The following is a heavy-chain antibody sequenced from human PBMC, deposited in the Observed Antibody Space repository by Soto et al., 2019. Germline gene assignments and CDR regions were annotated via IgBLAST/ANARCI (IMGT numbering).Heavy chain of an antibody. Sequence: QLQLQESGSGLVKPSQTLSLTCAVSGGCISSGGYSWSWIRQPPGKGLEWIGYIYHSGSTYYNPSLKSRVTISVDRSKNQFSLKLSSVTAADTAVYDCARGDSSGSRNWFDPWGQGILVTVSS. CDR1: GGCISSGGYS. CDR2: IYHSGST. V-gene: IGHV4-30-2*01. J-gene: IGHJ5*02. CDR3: ARGDSSGSRNWFDP. D-gene: IGHD3-22*01.